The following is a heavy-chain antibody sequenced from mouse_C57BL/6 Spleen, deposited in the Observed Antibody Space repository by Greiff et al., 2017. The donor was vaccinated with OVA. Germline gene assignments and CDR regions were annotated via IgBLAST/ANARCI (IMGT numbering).Heavy chain of an antibody. CDR2: IYPGSGNT. V-gene: IGHV1-76*01. Sequence: VQLKESGAELVRPGASVKLSCKASGYTFTDYYINWVKQRPGQGLEWIARIYPGSGNTYYNEKFKGKATLTAEKSSSTAYMQLSSLTSEDSAVYFCAYYDAWFAYWGQGTLVTVSA. CDR3: AYYDAWFAY. J-gene: IGHJ3*01. D-gene: IGHD2-4*01. CDR1: GYTFTDYY.